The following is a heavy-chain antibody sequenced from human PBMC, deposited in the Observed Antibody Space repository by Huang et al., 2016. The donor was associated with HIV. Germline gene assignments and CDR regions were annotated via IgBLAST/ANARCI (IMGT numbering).Heavy chain of an antibody. D-gene: IGHD6-13*01. Sequence: QVQLVESGGGVVQPGRSLRISCAAFGFTFISYGMHWVRQAPGKGLEWVAVISYDAKTKYYADSGKGRFSISRDNSKTTVYLQLNSLRLEDTAVYYCAKGGSAAAVLDFWGQGTLVTVSS. CDR3: AKGGSAAAVLDF. CDR1: GFTFISYG. CDR2: ISYDAKTK. J-gene: IGHJ4*02. V-gene: IGHV3-30*18.